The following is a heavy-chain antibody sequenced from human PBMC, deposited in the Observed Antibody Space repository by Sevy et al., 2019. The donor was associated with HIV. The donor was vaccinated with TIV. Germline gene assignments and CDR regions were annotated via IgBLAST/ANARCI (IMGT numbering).Heavy chain of an antibody. V-gene: IGHV1-2*05. CDR1: GYTFTGYY. CDR2: INPNSGGT. CDR3: ARGQYSSSQSWDV. Sequence: ASVKVSCKASGYTFTGYYMHWVRQAPGQGLEWMGRINPNSGGTNYAQKFQGRVTMTRDTSISTAYMELSRLRSDDTGAYYCARGQYSSSQSWDVWGQGTPVTVSS. J-gene: IGHJ6*02. D-gene: IGHD6-6*01.